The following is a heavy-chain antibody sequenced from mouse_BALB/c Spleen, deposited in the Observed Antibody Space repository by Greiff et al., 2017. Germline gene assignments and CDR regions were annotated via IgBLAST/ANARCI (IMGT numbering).Heavy chain of an antibody. D-gene: IGHD2-14*01. J-gene: IGHJ1*01. V-gene: IGHV1-14*01. CDR3: ARSERYEWYFDV. CDR2: INPYNDGT. CDR1: GYTFTSYV. Sequence: VQLQQSGPELVKPGASVKMSCKASGYTFTSYVMHWVKQKPGQGLEWIGYINPYNDGTKYNEKFKGKATLTSDKTSSTAYMELSSLTSEDSAVYYCARSERYEWYFDVWGAGTTVTVSS.